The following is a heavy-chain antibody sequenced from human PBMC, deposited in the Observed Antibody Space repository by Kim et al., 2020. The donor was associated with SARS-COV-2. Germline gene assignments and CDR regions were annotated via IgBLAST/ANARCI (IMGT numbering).Heavy chain of an antibody. CDR1: GFTFSGSA. V-gene: IGHV3-73*01. D-gene: IGHD6-6*01. Sequence: GGSLRLSCAASGFTFSGSAMHWVRQASGKGLEWVGRIRSKANSYATAYAASVKGRFTISRDDSKNTAYLQMNSLKTEDTAVYYCTRLIIAARPYYYGMDVWGQGTTVTVSS. CDR2: IRSKANSYAT. J-gene: IGHJ6*02. CDR3: TRLIIAARPYYYGMDV.